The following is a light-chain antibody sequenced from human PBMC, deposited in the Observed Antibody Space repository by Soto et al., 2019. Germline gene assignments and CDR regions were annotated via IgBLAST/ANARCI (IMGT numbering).Light chain of an antibody. CDR1: QSISSY. Sequence: DIQLTQSPSFLSASVGDRVTITCRASQSISSYLAWYQQKPGKAPKVLIYAASTLRSGVPSRFSGSGSGTDFTLTISSLQPEDFATYYCQQLHTYPLTFGGGTNVEIK. CDR2: AAS. J-gene: IGKJ4*01. CDR3: QQLHTYPLT. V-gene: IGKV1-9*01.